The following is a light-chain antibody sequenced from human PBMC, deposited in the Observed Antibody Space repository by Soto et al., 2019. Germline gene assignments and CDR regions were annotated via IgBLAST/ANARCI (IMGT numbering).Light chain of an antibody. CDR3: QQTYIIPLT. CDR1: ESVSSY. V-gene: IGKV1-39*01. J-gene: IGKJ5*01. Sequence: DIQMTQSPSSLSASVGDIVTISCRTSESVSSYLNWYQQKPGKAPNLLIFAASNLQSGVPSRFSGSGSGTDFTLTVSSLQPEDFATYFCQQTYIIPLTFGQGTRLEIK. CDR2: AAS.